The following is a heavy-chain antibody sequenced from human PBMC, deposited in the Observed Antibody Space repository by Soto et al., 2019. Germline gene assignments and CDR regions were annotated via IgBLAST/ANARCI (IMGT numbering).Heavy chain of an antibody. CDR3: ARYGDYYVYGMDV. J-gene: IGHJ6*02. V-gene: IGHV4-31*03. D-gene: IGHD3-10*02. CDR2: IYYSGST. CDR1: GGSISSGGYY. Sequence: PSETLSLTCTVSGGSISSGGYYWSWIRQHPGKGLEWIGYIYYSGSTYYNPSLKSRVTISVDTSKNQFSLKLSSVTAADTAVYYCARYGDYYVYGMDVWGRGTTVTVSS.